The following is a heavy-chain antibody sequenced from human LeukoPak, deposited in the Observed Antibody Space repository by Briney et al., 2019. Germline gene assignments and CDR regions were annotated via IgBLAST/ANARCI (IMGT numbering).Heavy chain of an antibody. CDR3: ARDGPLYYYDSSGYYLDY. Sequence: PVRTLRLSCAPSGFTFTSYGMHWVRQAPGKGQGGGAGISNAVSNKYYADSVRGRFTISRDNSKNTLYLQMNSLRAEDTAVYYCARDGPLYYYDSSGYYLDYWGQGTLVTVSS. J-gene: IGHJ4*02. CDR1: GFTFTSYG. D-gene: IGHD3-22*01. V-gene: IGHV3-33*01. CDR2: ISNAVSNK.